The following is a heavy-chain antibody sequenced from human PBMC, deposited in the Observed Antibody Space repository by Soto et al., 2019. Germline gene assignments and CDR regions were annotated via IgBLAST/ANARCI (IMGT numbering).Heavy chain of an antibody. CDR3: AMDLYGGSSRFDY. J-gene: IGHJ4*02. CDR1: GFTFSNNG. CDR2: ISSDGSKK. D-gene: IGHD2-15*01. V-gene: IGHV3-30*03. Sequence: QVQLVESGGGVVQPGRSLRLSCVASGFTFSNNGIHWVRQAPGKGLEWVAVISSDGSKKYYADSVKGRFTISRDNSKNTRCLQMNSLRAEDTAVYYCAMDLYGGSSRFDYWGQGTLVTVSS.